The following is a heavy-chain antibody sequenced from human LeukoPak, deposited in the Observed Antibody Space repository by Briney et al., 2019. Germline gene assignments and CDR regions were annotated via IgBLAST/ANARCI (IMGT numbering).Heavy chain of an antibody. Sequence: GGSLRLSCAASGFTFTSYGMHWVRQAPGKGMEWVAFIRYDGNKKFYADSVKGRFTISRDNSQNTLYLQMNSLRAEDTAIYYCAKNSGTESYWGQGTLVTVSS. CDR3: AKNSGTESY. V-gene: IGHV3-30*02. CDR1: GFTFTSYG. CDR2: IRYDGNKK. D-gene: IGHD2-21*01. J-gene: IGHJ4*02.